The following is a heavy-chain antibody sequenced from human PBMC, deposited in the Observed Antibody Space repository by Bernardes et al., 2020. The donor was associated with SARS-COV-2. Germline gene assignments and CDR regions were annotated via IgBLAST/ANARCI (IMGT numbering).Heavy chain of an antibody. D-gene: IGHD6-19*01. CDR2: ISAYNGNT. CDR1: GYTFTSYG. CDR3: ARATGYSSGWLGFEVEDDY. Sequence: ASVKVSCKASGYTFTSYGISWVRQAPGQGLEWMGWISAYNGNTNYAQKLQGRVTMTTDTSTSTAYMELRSLRSDDTAVYYCARATGYSSGWLGFEVEDDYWGQGTLVTVSS. V-gene: IGHV1-18*01. J-gene: IGHJ4*02.